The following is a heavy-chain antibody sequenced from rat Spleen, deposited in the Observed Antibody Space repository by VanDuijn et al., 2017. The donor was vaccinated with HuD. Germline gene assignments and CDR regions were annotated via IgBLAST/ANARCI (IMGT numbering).Heavy chain of an antibody. J-gene: IGHJ3*01. Sequence: EVQLVESGGGLVQPGRSMSLSCATSGFIFSNYYMVWVRQAPTKGLEWVASISPGGGGTYYRDSVKGRFTVSRDNAKSTLYLQMDSLRSEDTATYYCVRQDTSGYSNWFTYWGQGTLVTVSS. CDR3: VRQDTSGYSNWFTY. D-gene: IGHD4-3*01. V-gene: IGHV5-25*01. CDR2: ISPGGGGT. CDR1: GFIFSNYY.